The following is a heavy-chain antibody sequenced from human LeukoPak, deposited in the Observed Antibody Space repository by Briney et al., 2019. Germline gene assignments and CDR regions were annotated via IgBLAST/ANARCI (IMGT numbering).Heavy chain of an antibody. V-gene: IGHV1-2*02. CDR2: INPNSGGT. J-gene: IGHJ4*02. D-gene: IGHD2-15*01. CDR1: GYTFTGYY. CDR3: ARGKGGIVVVVAATDY. Sequence: GASVKVSCKASGYTFTGYYMHWVRQAPGQGLEWMGWINPNSGGTNYAQKFQGRVTMTGDTSISTAYMELSRLRSDDTAVYYCARGKGGIVVVVAATDYWGQGTLVTVSS.